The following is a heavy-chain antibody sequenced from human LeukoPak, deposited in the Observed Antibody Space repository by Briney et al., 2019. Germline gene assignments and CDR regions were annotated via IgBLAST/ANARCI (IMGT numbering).Heavy chain of an antibody. Sequence: ASVKVSCKASGYTFTSYDINWVRQATGQGLEWMGWMNPNSGNTGYAQKFQGRVTITRNTSISTAYMELSSLRSEDTAVYYCARVPNSSGWYFIDAFDIWGQGTMVTVSS. CDR3: ARVPNSSGWYFIDAFDI. J-gene: IGHJ3*02. CDR1: GYTFTSYD. D-gene: IGHD6-19*01. CDR2: MNPNSGNT. V-gene: IGHV1-8*03.